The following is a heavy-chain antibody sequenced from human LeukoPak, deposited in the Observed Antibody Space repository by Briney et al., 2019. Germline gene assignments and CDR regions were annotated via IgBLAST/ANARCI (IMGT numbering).Heavy chain of an antibody. CDR2: INPNSGGT. Sequence: ASVKASCKASGYTFIVYYMYWVRQAPGQGLEWMGWINPNSGGTNYAQKFQGRVTMTRDTSISTAYMELSRLRSDDTAVYYCAIWGYSSSFDYWGQGTLVTVSS. CDR1: GYTFIVYY. CDR3: AIWGYSSSFDY. J-gene: IGHJ4*02. V-gene: IGHV1-2*02. D-gene: IGHD6-19*01.